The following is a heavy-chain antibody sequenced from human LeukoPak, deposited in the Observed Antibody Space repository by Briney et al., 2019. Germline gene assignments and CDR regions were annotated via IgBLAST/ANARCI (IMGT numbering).Heavy chain of an antibody. J-gene: IGHJ6*03. CDR3: ARVNPEYSSSDYMDV. V-gene: IGHV4-39*07. D-gene: IGHD6-6*01. CDR2: IYYSGST. Sequence: SETLSLTCTVSGGSISSSSYYWGWIRQPPGKGLEWIGSIYYSGSTYYNPSLKSRVTISVDTSKNQFSLKLSSVTAADTAVYYCARVNPEYSSSDYMDVWGKGTTVTVSS. CDR1: GGSISSSSYY.